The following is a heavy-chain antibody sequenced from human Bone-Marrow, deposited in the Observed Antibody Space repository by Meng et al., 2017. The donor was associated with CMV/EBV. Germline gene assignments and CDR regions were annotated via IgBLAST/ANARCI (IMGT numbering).Heavy chain of an antibody. J-gene: IGHJ4*02. V-gene: IGHV1-8*01. CDR1: GYTFTSYD. Sequence: ASVKVSCKASGYTFTSYDINWVRQATGQGLEWMGWMNPNSGNTGYAQKFQGRVTMTRNTSISTAYMELSSLRSEDTAVYYCARVPAYYYGSGSQTLFDYWGQGKLVNVAS. CDR2: MNPNSGNT. D-gene: IGHD3-10*01. CDR3: ARVPAYYYGSGSQTLFDY.